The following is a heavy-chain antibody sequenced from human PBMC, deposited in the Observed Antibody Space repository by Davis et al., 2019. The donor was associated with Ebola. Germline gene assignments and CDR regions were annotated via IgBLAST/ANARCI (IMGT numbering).Heavy chain of an antibody. CDR1: GFIFSSYA. V-gene: IGHV3-21*06. J-gene: IGHJ4*02. CDR2: ISHTGSYI. Sequence: GESLKISCEASGFIFSSYAMNWVRQAPGKGLEWVSSISHTGSYIHYGDSVKGRFTISRDNAKNSVHLQINSLRAEDTAVYYCTREDNSGWGSFDYWGQGALVTVS. D-gene: IGHD5-12*01. CDR3: TREDNSGWGSFDY.